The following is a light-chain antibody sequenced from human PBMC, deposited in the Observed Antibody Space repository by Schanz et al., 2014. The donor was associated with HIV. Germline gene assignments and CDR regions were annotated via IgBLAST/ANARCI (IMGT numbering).Light chain of an antibody. CDR2: DVS. J-gene: IGLJ3*02. Sequence: QSALTQPASVSGSPGQSITISCTGTSSDVGSYNLVSWYQQHPGKAPKIMMYDVSSRPSGVSDRFSGSKSGNTASLTISGLQAEDEAEYYCSTYTTSKTWVFGGGTKLTVL. V-gene: IGLV2-14*02. CDR3: STYTTSKTWV. CDR1: SSDVGSYNL.